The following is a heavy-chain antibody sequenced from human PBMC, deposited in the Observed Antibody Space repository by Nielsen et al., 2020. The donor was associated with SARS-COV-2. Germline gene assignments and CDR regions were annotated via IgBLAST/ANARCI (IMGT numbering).Heavy chain of an antibody. D-gene: IGHD6-25*01. Sequence: GESLKISCAASGFTFSSYDMHWVRQATGKGLEWVSAIGTAGDTYYPGSVKGRFTISRENAKNSLYLQMNSLRAGDTAVYYRARGSGATAKHKDAFDIWGQGTMVTVSS. CDR2: IGTAGDT. CDR3: ARGSGATAKHKDAFDI. V-gene: IGHV3-13*04. CDR1: GFTFSSYD. J-gene: IGHJ3*02.